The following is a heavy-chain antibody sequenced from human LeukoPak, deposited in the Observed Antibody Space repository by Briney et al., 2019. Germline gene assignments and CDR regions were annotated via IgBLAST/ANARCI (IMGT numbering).Heavy chain of an antibody. CDR1: GFTFNNYA. CDR3: AKVSDSSGSDY. CDR2: ISGSAGAT. V-gene: IGHV3-23*01. D-gene: IGHD3-22*01. J-gene: IGHJ4*02. Sequence: GGSLRLSCAASGFTFNNYAMSWVRQAPGKGLEWVSAISGSAGATYYPDSVKGRFTISRDNSKNTLYLQMNSLSVEDTAVYYCAKVSDSSGSDYWGQGTLVTVSS.